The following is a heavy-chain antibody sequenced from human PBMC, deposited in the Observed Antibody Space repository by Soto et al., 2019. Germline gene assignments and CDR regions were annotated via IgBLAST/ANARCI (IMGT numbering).Heavy chain of an antibody. D-gene: IGHD3-3*01. CDR1: GFTFSNAW. CDR2: IKSKTDGGTT. J-gene: IGHJ6*02. V-gene: IGHV3-15*01. CDR3: TTDYDFRKFHYYYYGMDV. Sequence: EVQLVESGGGLVKPGGSLRLSCAASGFTFSNAWMSWVRQAPGKGLEWVGRIKSKTDGGTTDYAAPVKGRFTISRDDSKNTLYLQMNSLKTEDTAVYYCTTDYDFRKFHYYYYGMDVWGQGTTVTVSS.